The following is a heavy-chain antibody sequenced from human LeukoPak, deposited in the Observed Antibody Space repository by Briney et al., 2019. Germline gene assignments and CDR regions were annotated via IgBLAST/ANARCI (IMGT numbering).Heavy chain of an antibody. D-gene: IGHD3-10*01. CDR1: GYTFTRYD. CDR3: ARGSTESYYYMDV. Sequence: ASVKVSCKTSGYTFTRYDIHWVRQAAGQGLEWMGWMSPRSGNTASARKFQGRVTMTRNTSINTAYMELSSLRPEDTAVYFCARGSTESYYYMDVWGRGTTVTIPS. V-gene: IGHV1-8*01. J-gene: IGHJ6*03. CDR2: MSPRSGNT.